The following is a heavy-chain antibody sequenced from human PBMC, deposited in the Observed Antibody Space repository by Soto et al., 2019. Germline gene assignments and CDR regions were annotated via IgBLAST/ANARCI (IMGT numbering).Heavy chain of an antibody. CDR1: GVSFSSYA. V-gene: IGHV3-30-3*01. CDR3: ARDMYSSDYFVKWFEP. Sequence: QVRLVESGGGVVQSGRSLRLSCTASGVSFSSYAMYWFRQPPGKGLEWVAVISHAGSKKHYADSLKGRVTVSRDNSNHSLDLQLKSLRGEDTAMYYCARDMYSSDYFVKWFEPWGQGTLVTVSS. D-gene: IGHD6-19*01. J-gene: IGHJ5*02. CDR2: ISHAGSKK.